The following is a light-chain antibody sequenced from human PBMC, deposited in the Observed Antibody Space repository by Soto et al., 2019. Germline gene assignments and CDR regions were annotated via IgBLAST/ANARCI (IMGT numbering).Light chain of an antibody. CDR3: QQYSRLPRT. V-gene: IGKV3-20*01. Sequence: EIVLTQSPGTLSLSPGERATLSCRASQSVSSTYLAWYQQTPGQAPRLLIYGASNRAAGIPDRFSGSGSATDFTLTISRLEPEDFAVYYCQQYSRLPRTFGQGTTVEIK. CDR2: GAS. CDR1: QSVSSTY. J-gene: IGKJ1*01.